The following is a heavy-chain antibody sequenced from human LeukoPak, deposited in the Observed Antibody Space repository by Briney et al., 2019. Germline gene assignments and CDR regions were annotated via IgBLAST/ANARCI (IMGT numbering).Heavy chain of an antibody. V-gene: IGHV1-2*02. CDR3: ARAPTMDTATGIDH. Sequence: ASVKVSCKASGYTFTGYYMHWVRQAPGQGLEWMGWINPKSGGTNYAQKFQGRVTMTRDTSISTAYMELSRPRSDDTAVYYCARAPTMDTATGIDHWGQGTLVTVSS. CDR2: INPKSGGT. CDR1: GYTFTGYY. J-gene: IGHJ4*02. D-gene: IGHD5-18*01.